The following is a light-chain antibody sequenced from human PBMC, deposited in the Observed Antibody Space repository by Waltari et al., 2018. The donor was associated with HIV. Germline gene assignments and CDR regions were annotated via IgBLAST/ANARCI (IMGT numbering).Light chain of an antibody. J-gene: IGKJ4*01. Sequence: DIVLTQSPATLSLSPGERATLSCRASQSVTTYLAWYQQKPGQAPRLLIYDASNRDSGIPARFSGSGSGTDFTLTISSLEPEDFAVYYCQQRSKWPPITFGGGTKVEIK. CDR1: QSVTTY. CDR3: QQRSKWPPIT. CDR2: DAS. V-gene: IGKV3-11*01.